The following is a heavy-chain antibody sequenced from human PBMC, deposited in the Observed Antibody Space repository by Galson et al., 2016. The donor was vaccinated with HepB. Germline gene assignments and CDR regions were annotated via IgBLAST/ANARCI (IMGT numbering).Heavy chain of an antibody. CDR2: TYYSGGT. V-gene: IGHV4-30-4*01. Sequence: LTCTVSGGSISSGYHYWNWVRQSPGKGLEYIGYTYYSGGTDYNPTLKGRVTISVDTAKNQFFLKLSSVTAADTAVYYCARDGLYWGQGALVTVSS. CDR3: ARDGLY. CDR1: GGSISSGYHY. J-gene: IGHJ4*02.